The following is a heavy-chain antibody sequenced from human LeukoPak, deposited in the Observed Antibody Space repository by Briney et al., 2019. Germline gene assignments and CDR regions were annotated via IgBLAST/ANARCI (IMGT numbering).Heavy chain of an antibody. CDR3: ATDLGLRIAAAGPPFDY. J-gene: IGHJ4*02. CDR2: INPSGGST. V-gene: IGHV1-46*01. Sequence: GASVKVSCKASGYTFTSYYTHWVRQAPGQGLEWMGIINPSGGSTSYAQKFQGRVTMTRDTSTSTVYMELSSLRSEDTAVYYCATDLGLRIAAAGPPFDYWGQGTLVTVSS. D-gene: IGHD6-13*01. CDR1: GYTFTSYY.